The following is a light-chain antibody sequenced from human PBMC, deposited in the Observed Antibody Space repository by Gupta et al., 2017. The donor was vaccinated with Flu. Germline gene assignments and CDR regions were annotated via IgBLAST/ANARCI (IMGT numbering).Light chain of an antibody. Sequence: VTISCSGSSSNIGSNTVNWYQQVPGTSPKLLIYGSNQRPSGVPDRFAGSKSGTSASLAISGLQSEDEADYYCAAWDDSLNGHSVFGTGTKVTVL. CDR3: AAWDDSLNGHSV. J-gene: IGLJ1*01. CDR2: GSN. CDR1: SSNIGSNT. V-gene: IGLV1-44*01.